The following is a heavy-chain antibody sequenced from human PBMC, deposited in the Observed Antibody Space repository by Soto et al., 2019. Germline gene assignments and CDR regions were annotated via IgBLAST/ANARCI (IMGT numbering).Heavy chain of an antibody. D-gene: IGHD3-10*01. J-gene: IGHJ6*02. V-gene: IGHV3-74*01. Sequence: EVQLVESGGGIVQPGGSLRLSCAASGFTFSTYWIHWVRQAPGKGLVWVSRINSDGSSTNYADSVKGRFTISRDNAKNTLFLQMNSLRAENTAVYYCARDRWGGGRDMDVWGQGTTVTVSS. CDR2: INSDGSST. CDR1: GFTFSTYW. CDR3: ARDRWGGGRDMDV.